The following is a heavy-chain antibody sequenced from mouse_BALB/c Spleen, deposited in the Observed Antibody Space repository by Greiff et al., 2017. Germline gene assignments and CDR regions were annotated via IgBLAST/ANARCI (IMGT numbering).Heavy chain of an antibody. CDR2: ISDGGSYT. V-gene: IGHV5-4*02. CDR3: ARDESITTATGWFAY. Sequence: EVQVVESGGGLVKPGGSLKLSCAASGFTFSDYYMYWVRQTPEKRLEWVATISDGGSYTYYPDSVKGRFTISRDNAKNNLYLQMSSLKSEDTAMYYCARDESITTATGWFAYWGQGTLVTVSA. D-gene: IGHD1-2*01. J-gene: IGHJ3*01. CDR1: GFTFSDYY.